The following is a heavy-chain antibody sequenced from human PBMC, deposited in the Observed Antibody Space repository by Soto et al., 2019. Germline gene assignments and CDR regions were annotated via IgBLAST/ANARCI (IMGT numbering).Heavy chain of an antibody. CDR3: ARDSPSTVVTVISAFDI. CDR2: IIPIFGTA. D-gene: IGHD2-15*01. J-gene: IGHJ3*02. V-gene: IGHV1-69*13. Sequence: SVKVSCKASGGTFSSYAISWVRQAPGQGLEWMGGIIPIFGTANYAQKFQGRVTITADESTSTAYMELRSLRSDDTAVYYCARDSPSTVVTVISAFDIWGQGTMVTVSS. CDR1: GGTFSSYA.